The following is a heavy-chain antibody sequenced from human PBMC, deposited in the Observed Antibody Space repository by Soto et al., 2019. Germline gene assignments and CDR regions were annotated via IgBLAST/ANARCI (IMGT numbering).Heavy chain of an antibody. D-gene: IGHD3-10*01. CDR3: AHYVSASPAGWFDP. CDR1: GLSLSTSGEA. J-gene: IGHJ5*02. Sequence: QITLKESGPTLVKPTQTLTLTCSFSGLSLSTSGEAGGWILHPPGKALEWLALIYWDDDKFFNPTLKTRLTITKDTSKNQVVLTLTNMDPVDTATYSCAHYVSASPAGWFDPWGQGVLVTVSS. CDR2: IYWDDDK. V-gene: IGHV2-5*02.